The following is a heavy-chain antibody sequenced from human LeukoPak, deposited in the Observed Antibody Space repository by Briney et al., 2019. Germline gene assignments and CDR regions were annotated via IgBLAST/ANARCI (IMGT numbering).Heavy chain of an antibody. Sequence: PGGSLRLACAPSGFTFSSYWMSWVRQAPGKGLEWVANIKQDGSEKYYVDSVKGRFTISRDNAKNSLYLQMNSLRAEDTAVYYCARDYPVGATNYWGQGTLVTVSS. V-gene: IGHV3-7*05. CDR1: GFTFSSYW. D-gene: IGHD1-26*01. CDR2: IKQDGSEK. J-gene: IGHJ4*02. CDR3: ARDYPVGATNY.